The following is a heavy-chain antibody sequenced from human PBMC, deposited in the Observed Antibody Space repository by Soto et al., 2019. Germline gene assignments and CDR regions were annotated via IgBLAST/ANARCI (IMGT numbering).Heavy chain of an antibody. V-gene: IGHV3-30*18. D-gene: IGHD3-22*01. J-gene: IGHJ4*02. CDR2: ISYDGSNK. Sequence: GGSLRLSCAASGFTFSSYGMHWVRQAPGKGLEWVAVISYDGSNKYYADSVKGRFTISRDNSKNTLYLQMNSLRAEDTAVYYCAKDGTPMIVVVITYYFDYWGQGTLVTVSS. CDR1: GFTFSSYG. CDR3: AKDGTPMIVVVITYYFDY.